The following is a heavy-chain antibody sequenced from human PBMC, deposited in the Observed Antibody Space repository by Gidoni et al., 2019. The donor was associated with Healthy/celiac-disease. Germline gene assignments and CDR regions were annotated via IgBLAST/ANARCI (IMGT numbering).Heavy chain of an antibody. CDR1: GGSISSGSYY. Sequence: QVQLQESGPGLVKPSQTLSLPCTAPGGSISSGSYYWSWIRQPAGKGLEWIGRIYTSGSTNYNPSLKSRVTISVDTSKNQFSLKLSSVTAADTAVYYCARTGGWFDPWGQGTLVTVSS. V-gene: IGHV4-61*02. CDR2: IYTSGST. D-gene: IGHD3-10*01. J-gene: IGHJ5*02. CDR3: ARTGGWFDP.